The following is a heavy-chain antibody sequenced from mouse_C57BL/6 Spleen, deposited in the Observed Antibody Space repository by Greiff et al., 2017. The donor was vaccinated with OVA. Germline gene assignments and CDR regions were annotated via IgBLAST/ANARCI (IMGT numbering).Heavy chain of an antibody. J-gene: IGHJ2*01. D-gene: IGHD1-1*01. CDR1: GYSITSGYY. CDR2: ISYDGSN. V-gene: IGHV3-6*01. CDR3: ARGGTTDGRFDY. Sequence: EVKLQESGPGLVKPSQSLSLTCSVTGYSITSGYYWNWIRQFPGNKLEWMGYISYDGSNNYNPSLKNRISITRDTSKNQFFLKLNSVTTEDTATYYCARGGTTDGRFDYWGQGTTLTVSS.